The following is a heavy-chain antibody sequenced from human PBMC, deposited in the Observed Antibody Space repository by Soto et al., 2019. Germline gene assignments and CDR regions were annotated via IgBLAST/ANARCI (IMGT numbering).Heavy chain of an antibody. CDR3: ASTVSPYDSSGYAKMYYFDY. Sequence: ASVKVSCKASGGTFSSYAISWVRQAPGQGLEWMGGIIPIFGTANYAQKFQGRVTITADESTSTAYMELSSLRSEDTAVYYCASTVSPYDSSGYAKMYYFDYWGQGTLVTVSS. D-gene: IGHD3-22*01. CDR2: IIPIFGTA. V-gene: IGHV1-69*13. CDR1: GGTFSSYA. J-gene: IGHJ4*02.